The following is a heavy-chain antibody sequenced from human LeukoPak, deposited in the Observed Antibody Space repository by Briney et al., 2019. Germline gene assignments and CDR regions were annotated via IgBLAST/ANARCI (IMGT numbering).Heavy chain of an antibody. V-gene: IGHV1-18*01. CDR1: GYTFTSYG. CDR2: ISAYNGNT. CDR3: ATIVPAASSYYYMDV. D-gene: IGHD2-2*01. Sequence: ASVKVSCKASGYTFTSYGISWVRQAPGQGLEWMGWISAYNGNTNYAQKLQGRVTMTTDTSTSTAYMELRSLRSEDTAVYYCATIVPAASSYYYMDVWGKGTTVTVSS. J-gene: IGHJ6*03.